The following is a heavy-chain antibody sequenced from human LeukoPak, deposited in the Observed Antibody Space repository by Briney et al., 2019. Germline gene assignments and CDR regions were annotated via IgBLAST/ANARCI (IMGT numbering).Heavy chain of an antibody. CDR1: GFSFSGYW. V-gene: IGHV3-7*01. Sequence: PGGSLRLSCAASGFSFSGYWMTWVRQAPGKGLEWVANVKSDGSEKYYVDSVKGRFTISRDNAKNSLYLQMNSLRVEDTAVYFCANWGISWGFDYCGQGALGTVS. CDR2: VKSDGSEK. D-gene: IGHD7-27*01. J-gene: IGHJ4*02. CDR3: ANWGISWGFDY.